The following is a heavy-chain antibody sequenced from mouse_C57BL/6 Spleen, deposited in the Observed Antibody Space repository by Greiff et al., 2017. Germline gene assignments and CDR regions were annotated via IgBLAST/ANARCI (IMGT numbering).Heavy chain of an antibody. V-gene: IGHV5-17*01. CDR2: ISSGSSTI. CDR1: GFTFSDYG. Sequence: VQLKESGGGLVKPGGSLKLSCAASGFTFSDYGMHWVRQAPEKGLEWVAYISSGSSTIYYADTVKGRFTISRDNAKNTLFLQMTSLRSEDTAMYYCARGSSLVYWYFDVWGTGTTVTVSS. J-gene: IGHJ1*03. CDR3: ARGSSLVYWYFDV. D-gene: IGHD4-1*01.